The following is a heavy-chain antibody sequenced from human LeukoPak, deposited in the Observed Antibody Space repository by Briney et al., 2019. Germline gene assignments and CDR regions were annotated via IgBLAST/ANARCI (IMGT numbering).Heavy chain of an antibody. CDR3: ARGQASLTGTTCFDY. V-gene: IGHV4-4*07. J-gene: IGHJ4*02. Sequence: PSETLSLTCTVSGGSISSYYWSWIRQPAGKGLEWIGRIYTSGSTNYNPSLKSRVTISVDTSKNQFSLKLSSVTAADTAVYYCARGQASLTGTTCFDYWGQGTLVTVSS. CDR1: GGSISSYY. D-gene: IGHD1-7*01. CDR2: IYTSGST.